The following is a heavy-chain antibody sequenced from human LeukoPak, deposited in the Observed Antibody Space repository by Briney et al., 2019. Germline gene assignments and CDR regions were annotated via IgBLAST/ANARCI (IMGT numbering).Heavy chain of an antibody. Sequence: GGSLRLSCAASGFTFSSYWMHWVRQVPGKGLVWVSRISTDVSSTNYADSVKGRFTISRDNAKNTLYLQMNSLRAEGTAVYYCARESSVGAHKAFDYWGQGTLVTVSS. CDR1: GFTFSSYW. V-gene: IGHV3-74*01. J-gene: IGHJ4*02. D-gene: IGHD1-26*01. CDR2: ISTDVSST. CDR3: ARESSVGAHKAFDY.